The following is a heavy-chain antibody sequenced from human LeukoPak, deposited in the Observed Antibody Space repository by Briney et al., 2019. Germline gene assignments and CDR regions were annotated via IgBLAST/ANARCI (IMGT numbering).Heavy chain of an antibody. Sequence: SETLSLTCTVSDYSTSSGSSWGWIRQPPGKGLEWVGSIYHSGSTYYNPSLKSRVTISVDTSKNQFSLKLSSVTAADTAVYYCARGTYYDFWSAPWDYWGQGTLVTVSS. CDR2: IYHSGST. J-gene: IGHJ4*02. D-gene: IGHD3-3*01. CDR1: DYSTSSGSS. V-gene: IGHV4-38-2*02. CDR3: ARGTYYDFWSAPWDY.